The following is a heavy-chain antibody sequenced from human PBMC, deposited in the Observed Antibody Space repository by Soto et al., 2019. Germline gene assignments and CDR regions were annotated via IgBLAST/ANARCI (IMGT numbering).Heavy chain of an antibody. CDR2: IYHSGST. CDR1: GSSISSGYY. CDR3: ARTWSNYDFWEV. D-gene: IGHD3-3*01. V-gene: IGHV4-38-2*01. J-gene: IGHJ6*02. Sequence: SETLSLTCDVSGSSISSGYYWGWIRQPPGKGLEWIASIYHSGSTNYKSSLKSRVTISVDTSKNQFSLKLRSVTAADTAVYYCARTWSNYDFWEVWGQGSTVTVSS.